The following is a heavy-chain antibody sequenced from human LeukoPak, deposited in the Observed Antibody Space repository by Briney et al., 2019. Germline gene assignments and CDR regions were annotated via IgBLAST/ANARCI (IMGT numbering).Heavy chain of an antibody. CDR3: ARGGSNATYYDFWSGYYTDDY. V-gene: IGHV3-11*01. CDR2: ISSSGSTI. D-gene: IGHD3-3*01. J-gene: IGHJ4*02. Sequence: GSLRLSCAASGFTFSDYYMSWIRQAPGKGLEWVSYISSSGSTIYYADSVEGRFTISRDNAKNSLYLQMNSLRAEDTAVYYCARGGSNATYYDFWSGYYTDDYWGQGTLVTVSS. CDR1: GFTFSDYY.